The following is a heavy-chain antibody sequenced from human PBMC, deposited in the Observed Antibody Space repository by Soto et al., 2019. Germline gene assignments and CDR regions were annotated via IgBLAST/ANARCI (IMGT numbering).Heavy chain of an antibody. J-gene: IGHJ4*02. V-gene: IGHV3-23*01. D-gene: IGHD2-2*01. CDR3: AKRPLSCSWTSCLDD. Sequence: EVQLLESGGGLVQPGGSLRLSCAASGFTFSSYAMSWVRQAPGKGLEWVSSITYDGTQTFHADSVKGRFTISRDNSRNTLYLQMNSLRAEDTALYDCAKRPLSCSWTSCLDDWGQGTLVTVSS. CDR2: ITYDGTQT. CDR1: GFTFSSYA.